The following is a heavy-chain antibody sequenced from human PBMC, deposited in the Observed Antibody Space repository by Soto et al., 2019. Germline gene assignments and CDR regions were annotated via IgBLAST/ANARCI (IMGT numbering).Heavy chain of an antibody. Sequence: GESLKISCKVSGYSFSSFWITWVRQMPGKGLEWMGRIDPSDSYANYSPSFQGHVTFSADKSINTAYLQWSSLKASDTAMYYCGRVRVDKAEGWFDPWGQGTLVTVSS. D-gene: IGHD5-18*01. CDR3: GRVRVDKAEGWFDP. CDR2: IDPSDSYA. V-gene: IGHV5-10-1*01. J-gene: IGHJ5*02. CDR1: GYSFSSFW.